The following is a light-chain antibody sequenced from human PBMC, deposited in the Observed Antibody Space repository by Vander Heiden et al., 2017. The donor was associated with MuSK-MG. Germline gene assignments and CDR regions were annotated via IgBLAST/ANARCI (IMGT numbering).Light chain of an antibody. CDR2: GNS. V-gene: IGLV1-40*01. CDR3: QSYDSSLSGHWV. J-gene: IGLJ3*02. Sequence: QSVLTQPPSVSGAPGQRVTISCTGSSSNIGAGYDVHWYQQLPGTAPNLLIYGNSNRPSGVPDRFSGSKSGTSASLAITGLQAEDEADYYCQSYDSSLSGHWVFGGGTKLTVL. CDR1: SSNIGAGYD.